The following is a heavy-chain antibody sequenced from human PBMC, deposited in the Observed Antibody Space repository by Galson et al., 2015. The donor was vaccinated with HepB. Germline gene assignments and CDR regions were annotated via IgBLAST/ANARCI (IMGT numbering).Heavy chain of an antibody. D-gene: IGHD3-22*01. V-gene: IGHV3-21*01. Sequence: SLRLSCAASGFTFSSYSMNWVRQAPGKGLEWVSSISSSSSYIYYADSVKGRFTISRDNAKNSLYLQMNSLRAEDTAVYYCARPSGYYPPGEWYFDLWGRGTLVTVSS. CDR1: GFTFSSYS. J-gene: IGHJ2*01. CDR2: ISSSSSYI. CDR3: ARPSGYYPPGEWYFDL.